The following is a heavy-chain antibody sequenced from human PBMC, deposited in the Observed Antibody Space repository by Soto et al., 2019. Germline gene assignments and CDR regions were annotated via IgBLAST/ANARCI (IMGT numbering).Heavy chain of an antibody. CDR3: AKVSPLTHYDFWSGYLRGVGHYYMDV. J-gene: IGHJ6*03. D-gene: IGHD3-3*01. CDR1: GFTFSSYA. CDR2: ISGSGGST. V-gene: IGHV3-23*01. Sequence: GGSLRLSCAASGFTFSSYAMSWVRQAPGKGLEWVSAISGSGGSTYYADSVKGRFTISRDNSKNTLYLQMNSLRAEDTAVYYCAKVSPLTHYDFWSGYLRGVGHYYMDVWGKGTTVTVSS.